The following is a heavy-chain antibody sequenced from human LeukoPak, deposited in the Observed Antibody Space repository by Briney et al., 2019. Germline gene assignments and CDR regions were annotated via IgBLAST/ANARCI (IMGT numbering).Heavy chain of an antibody. CDR3: ARASDIYGVDV. D-gene: IGHD3-9*01. CDR2: ISYDVTNK. V-gene: IGHV3-30*04. J-gene: IGHJ6*02. Sequence: PGRSLRLSCTASGFTFSRYAFHWVRQAPGKGLEWVAAISYDVTNKYRADSVKGRFTISRDNAKNSLSLQMNSLRAEDTAVYYCARASDIYGVDVWGQGTTVTVSS. CDR1: GFTFSRYA.